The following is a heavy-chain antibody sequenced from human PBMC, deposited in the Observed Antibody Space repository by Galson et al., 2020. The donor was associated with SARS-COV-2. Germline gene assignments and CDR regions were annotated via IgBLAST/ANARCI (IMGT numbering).Heavy chain of an antibody. CDR3: ARDSSSLGYYHGMDV. D-gene: IGHD6-6*01. CDR2: ISSSSSYL. V-gene: IGHV3-21*01. CDR1: GFTFSSYT. J-gene: IGHJ6*02. Sequence: GESLKISCAASGFTFSSYTMNWVRQAPGKALEWVSYISSSSSYLYYADSVKGRFTVSRDNAKNSLFLQMNSLSAEDTAVYYCARDSSSLGYYHGMDVWGQGTTVTVSS.